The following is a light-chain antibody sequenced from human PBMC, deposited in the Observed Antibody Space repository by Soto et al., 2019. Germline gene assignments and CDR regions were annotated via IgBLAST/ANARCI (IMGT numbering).Light chain of an antibody. J-gene: IGKJ1*01. Sequence: DIQMTQSPSSLSASXXDRVXITCLASQSISSWLAWYQQKPGKAPKXXICDASSLESGVPSRFSGSGSGTEFTLTISSLQPDDFATYYCQQYNSYPWTFGQGTKVDIK. CDR2: DAS. CDR1: QSISSW. V-gene: IGKV1-5*01. CDR3: QQYNSYPWT.